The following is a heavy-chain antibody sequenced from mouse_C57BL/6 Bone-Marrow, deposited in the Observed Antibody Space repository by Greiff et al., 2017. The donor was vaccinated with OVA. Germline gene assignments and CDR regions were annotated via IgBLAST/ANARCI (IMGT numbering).Heavy chain of an antibody. CDR3: ARIMVTTREGHYFDY. V-gene: IGHV1-58*01. D-gene: IGHD2-2*01. CDR2: IYIGNGYT. J-gene: IGHJ2*01. Sequence: EVKLQESGAELVRPGSSVKMSCKTSGYTFTSYGINWVKQRPGQGLEWIGYIYIGNGYTEYNEKFKGKATLTSDTSSSTSYMQLSSLTSEDSAIYFCARIMVTTREGHYFDYWGQCTTLTVSS. CDR1: GYTFTSYG.